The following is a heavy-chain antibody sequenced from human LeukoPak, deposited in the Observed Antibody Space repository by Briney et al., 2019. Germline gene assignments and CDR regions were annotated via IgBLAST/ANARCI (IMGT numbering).Heavy chain of an antibody. J-gene: IGHJ3*02. CDR1: GFTFRSYG. CDR3: AKDRLSGSYYDGASDI. V-gene: IGHV3-23*01. CDR2: ISGNSGTT. D-gene: IGHD1-26*01. Sequence: GGSLRLSCAVSGFTFRSYGMSWVRQTPGKGLEWVSGISGNSGTTYYADSVKGRFTISRDNSKNTLYLQMNSLRVEDTAVYYCAKDRLSGSYYDGASDIWGQGTMVTVSS.